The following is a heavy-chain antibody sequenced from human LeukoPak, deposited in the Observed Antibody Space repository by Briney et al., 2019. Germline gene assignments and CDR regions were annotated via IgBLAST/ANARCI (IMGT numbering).Heavy chain of an antibody. CDR1: GGTFSSYA. CDR2: IIPILGIA. CDR3: AVAHYYDSRTRAFVI. Sequence: GASVKVSCKASGGTFSSYAISWVRQAPGQGLEWMGRIIPILGIANYAQKFQGRVTITADKSTSTAYMELSSLRSEDTAVYYCAVAHYYDSRTRAFVIWGQGTMVTVSS. J-gene: IGHJ3*02. D-gene: IGHD3-22*01. V-gene: IGHV1-69*04.